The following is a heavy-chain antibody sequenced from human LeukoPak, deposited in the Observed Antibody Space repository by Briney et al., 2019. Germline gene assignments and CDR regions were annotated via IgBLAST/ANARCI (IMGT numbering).Heavy chain of an antibody. CDR3: ARSDYYDSSGYSNY. Sequence: PGGSLRLSCAASGFTFSSYWMSWVRQAPGKGLEWVAVIWYDGSNKYYADSVRGRFTISRDNSKNTLYLQMNSLRAEDTAVYYCARSDYYDSSGYSNYWGQGTLVTVSS. CDR1: GFTFSSYW. V-gene: IGHV3-33*08. D-gene: IGHD3-22*01. J-gene: IGHJ4*02. CDR2: IWYDGSNK.